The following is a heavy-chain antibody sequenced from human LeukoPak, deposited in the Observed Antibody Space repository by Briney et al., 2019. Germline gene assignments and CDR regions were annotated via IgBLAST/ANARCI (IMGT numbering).Heavy chain of an antibody. CDR2: INYSGST. D-gene: IGHD7-27*01. V-gene: IGHV4-61*05. Sequence: TSETLSLTCTVSGGSIRTTSSYWGWIRQPPGKGLEWIGYINYSGSTSYNPSLRSRITMSVDTSKNQFSLKLISVTAADTAVYYCARLNGGYWGQGTLVTVSS. CDR1: GGSIRTTSSY. J-gene: IGHJ4*02. CDR3: ARLNGGY.